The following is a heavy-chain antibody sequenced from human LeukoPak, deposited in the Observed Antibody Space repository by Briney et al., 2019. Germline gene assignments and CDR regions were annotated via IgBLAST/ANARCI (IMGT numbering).Heavy chain of an antibody. V-gene: IGHV3-74*01. CDR2: INSDGSST. CDR3: ARDFKAGDGHWSFDL. CDR1: GFTFSSYW. Sequence: PGGSLRLSCAASGFTFSSYWMHWVRQAPGKGLVWVSRINSDGSSTSYADSVKGRFTISRDNAKNTLYLKMNSLRAEDTAVYYCARDFKAGDGHWSFDLWGRGILVTVFS. D-gene: IGHD4-17*01. J-gene: IGHJ2*01.